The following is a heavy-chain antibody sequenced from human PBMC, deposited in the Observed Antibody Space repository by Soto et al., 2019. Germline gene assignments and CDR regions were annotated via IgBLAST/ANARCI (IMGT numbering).Heavy chain of an antibody. CDR1: GGTFSSNT. CDR2: IIPILRTA. D-gene: IGHD3-3*01. J-gene: IGHJ4*02. V-gene: IGHV1-69*08. Sequence: GASVKVSCKASGGTFSSNTISWVRQAAGQGLEWMGRIIPILRTANYSQKSQGRATLTADESTSTAYVELSSLRSEDTAVYYCARVGDFWSGYSNGPLDYWCQGTLVTVSS. CDR3: ARVGDFWSGYSNGPLDY.